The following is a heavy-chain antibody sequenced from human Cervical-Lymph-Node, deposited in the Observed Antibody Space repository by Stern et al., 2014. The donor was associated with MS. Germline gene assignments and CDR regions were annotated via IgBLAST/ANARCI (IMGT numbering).Heavy chain of an antibody. CDR3: ARQRYFDY. CDR1: GYTFTSYW. V-gene: IGHV5-51*01. Sequence: QLVQSGPEVKRPGESLKISCQASGYTFTSYWIGWVRQMPGQGLEWIAIIFPGGSDIRYSPSFQGKVTISADKSSSTAYLQWNNLKASDTAIYYCARQRYFDYWGQGTLVTVSS. J-gene: IGHJ4*02. CDR2: IFPGGSDI.